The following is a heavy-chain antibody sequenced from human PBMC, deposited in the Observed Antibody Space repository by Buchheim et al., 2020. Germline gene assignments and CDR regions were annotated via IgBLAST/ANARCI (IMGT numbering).Heavy chain of an antibody. J-gene: IGHJ5*01. Sequence: EVQLLESGGGLVQPGGSLRLSCAASGFTFSAYAMNWVRQAPGKGLEWVSSVSSSGSSIYYADSVKGRFTISRDDGKKSLFLHMNSLRDEDTAVYYCARGRYSTSSGWLDSWGQG. CDR1: GFTFSAYA. CDR3: ARGRYSTSSGWLDS. V-gene: IGHV3-48*02. D-gene: IGHD6-6*01. CDR2: VSSSGSSI.